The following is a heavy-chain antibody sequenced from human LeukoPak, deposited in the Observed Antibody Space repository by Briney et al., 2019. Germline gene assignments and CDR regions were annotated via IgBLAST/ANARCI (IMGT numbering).Heavy chain of an antibody. CDR1: GGSFSGYY. J-gene: IGHJ6*03. CDR3: ARDKTVTALGDYHYYMDV. Sequence: PSETLSLTCAVYGGSFSGYYWSWIRQPPGKGLEWIGEIMHSGSTNYNSSLKSRVTISVDTSKNQFSLKLSSVTAADTAVYYCARDKTVTALGDYHYYMDVWGKGTTVTVSS. D-gene: IGHD4-11*01. CDR2: IMHSGST. V-gene: IGHV4-34*12.